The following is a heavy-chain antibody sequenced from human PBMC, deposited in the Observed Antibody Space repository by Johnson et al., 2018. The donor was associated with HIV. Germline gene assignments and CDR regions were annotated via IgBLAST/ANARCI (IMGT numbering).Heavy chain of an antibody. CDR1: GFTFHDYG. V-gene: IGHV3-48*04. Sequence: EVQLVESGGGVVRPGGSLRLSCAASGFTFHDYGMSWVRQAPGKGLEWVSYISSSGSTIYYADSVKGRFTISRDNAKNSLYLQMNSLRAEDTAVYYCARDAPRIDAFDIWGQGTVVSVPS. CDR3: ARDAPRIDAFDI. J-gene: IGHJ3*02. CDR2: ISSSGSTI.